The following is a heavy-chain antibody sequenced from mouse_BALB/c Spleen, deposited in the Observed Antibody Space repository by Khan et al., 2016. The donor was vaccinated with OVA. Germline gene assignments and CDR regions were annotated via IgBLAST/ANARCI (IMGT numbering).Heavy chain of an antibody. D-gene: IGHD1-1*01. Sequence: EVQLQESGPSLVKPSQTLSLTCSVTGDSITSGFWNWIRKFPGNKFEYLGYITYSGNIYYNPSHKSRISITRDKSKGQYYLQLNSVTTEDTATYYCARSYGSWAMDYWGQGTSVTVSS. V-gene: IGHV3-8*02. CDR1: GDSITSGF. J-gene: IGHJ4*01. CDR3: ARSYGSWAMDY. CDR2: ITYSGNI.